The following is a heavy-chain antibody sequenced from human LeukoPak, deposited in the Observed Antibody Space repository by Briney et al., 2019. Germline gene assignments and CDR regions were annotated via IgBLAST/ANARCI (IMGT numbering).Heavy chain of an antibody. Sequence: SETLSLTCTVSGGSISSRSYDWGWIRQPPGKGLEWIGSIHYSGSTYYNPSLKSRVTISVDTSKNQFSLKLSSVTAADTAVYYCARGRITMVRGVIYPYYFDYWGQGTLVTVSS. V-gene: IGHV4-39*07. CDR1: GGSISSRSYD. J-gene: IGHJ4*02. D-gene: IGHD3-10*01. CDR2: IHYSGST. CDR3: ARGRITMVRGVIYPYYFDY.